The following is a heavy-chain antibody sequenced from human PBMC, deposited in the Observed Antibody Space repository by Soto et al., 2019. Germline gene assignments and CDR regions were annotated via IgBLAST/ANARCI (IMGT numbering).Heavy chain of an antibody. Sequence: EVQLVESGGGLVQPGGSLRLSCAASGFTFSGYSMNWVRQAPGKGLEWISYIGGIGSPIYYADSVKGRFTISRDNAKNSPYLQMNSLRAEDTAVYYCARESRLALWGQGTLVTVSS. D-gene: IGHD2-21*01. CDR1: GFTFSGYS. V-gene: IGHV3-48*01. CDR3: ARESRLAL. CDR2: IGGIGSPI. J-gene: IGHJ4*02.